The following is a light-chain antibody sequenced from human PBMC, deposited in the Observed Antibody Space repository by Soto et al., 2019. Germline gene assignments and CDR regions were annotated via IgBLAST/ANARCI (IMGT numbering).Light chain of an antibody. CDR1: SSNIGAGYD. CDR3: QSYDNSLSGYV. J-gene: IGLJ1*01. V-gene: IGLV1-40*01. Sequence: QSVLTQPPSVSGAPGQRVTISCTGSSSNIGAGYDVHWYQQLPGTAPKLLIYGNSNRPSGVPDRFSGSKSGTSASLAITGLRAEDEADYYCQSYDNSLSGYVFGTGTKLTVL. CDR2: GNS.